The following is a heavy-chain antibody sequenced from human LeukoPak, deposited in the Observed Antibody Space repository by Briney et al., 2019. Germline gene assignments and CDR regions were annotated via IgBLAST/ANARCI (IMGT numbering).Heavy chain of an antibody. CDR1: GGSISSHY. CDR2: IYYTGST. D-gene: IGHD3-22*01. CDR3: ARLLDNDSSGYPDTFDM. V-gene: IGHV4-59*11. J-gene: IGHJ3*02. Sequence: PSETLSLTCTVSGGSISSHYWTWIRQPPGKGLEWIGYIYYTGSTRYNPSLQSRLTISLDTSENTFSLKLTSVTAADTAVYYCARLLDNDSSGYPDTFDMWGQGTVVTVSS.